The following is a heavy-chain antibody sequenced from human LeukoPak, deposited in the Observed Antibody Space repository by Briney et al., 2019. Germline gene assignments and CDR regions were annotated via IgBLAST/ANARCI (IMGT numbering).Heavy chain of an antibody. D-gene: IGHD2-2*01. J-gene: IGHJ6*03. CDR2: ILYDGGNK. Sequence: GGSLRLSCAASGFTFSGYAMYWVRQAPGRGLECVAVILYDGGNKYYADSVKGRFTISRDNAKNSLYLQMNSLRAEDTAVYYCARDLHPIVVVPAAILSNYYYYMDVWGKGTTVTVSS. CDR1: GFTFSGYA. CDR3: ARDLHPIVVVPAAILSNYYYYMDV. V-gene: IGHV3-30*04.